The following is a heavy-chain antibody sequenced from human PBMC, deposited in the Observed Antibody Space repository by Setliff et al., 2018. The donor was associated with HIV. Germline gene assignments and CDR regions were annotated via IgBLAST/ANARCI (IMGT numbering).Heavy chain of an antibody. V-gene: IGHV3-20*04. CDR2: INWNGGST. CDR3: ARGPTTVTNYYYYYMDV. Sequence: GGSLRLSCAVSGFTFEDYGMSWVRQAPGKGLEWVSGINWNGGSTGYVDSVKGRFTISRDNDRNSLYLQMNGLRAEDTAVYYCARGPTTVTNYYYYYMDVWGKGTTVTVSS. CDR1: GFTFEDYG. D-gene: IGHD4-17*01. J-gene: IGHJ6*03.